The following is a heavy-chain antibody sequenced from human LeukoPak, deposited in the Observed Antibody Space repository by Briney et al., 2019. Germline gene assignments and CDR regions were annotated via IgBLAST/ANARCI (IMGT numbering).Heavy chain of an antibody. J-gene: IGHJ4*02. CDR3: ARSWTYSAM. D-gene: IGHD2-2*01. Sequence: PGGSLRLSCAASGFTFNSFWMSWVPQPPGKGLEWVANIKQDGREKYYMDSVKGRFTISRDNAKNSLYLQMNRRRAEGTAVYYWARSWTYSAMWGQGTLVTVSS. CDR2: IKQDGREK. CDR1: GFTFNSFW. V-gene: IGHV3-7*05.